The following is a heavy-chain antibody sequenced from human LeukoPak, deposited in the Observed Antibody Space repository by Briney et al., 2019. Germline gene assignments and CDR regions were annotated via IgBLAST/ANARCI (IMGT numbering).Heavy chain of an antibody. Sequence: GGSLRLSCAASGFIVTNAWMNWVRQAPGKGLEWFGRIQSKTDGGKTDYAAPVKGRFTISRDDSKNTLYLQMNSLKTEDTAIYYCTTGIRGDWGQGTLVTVSS. CDR1: GFIVTNAW. CDR3: TTGIRGD. V-gene: IGHV3-15*07. CDR2: IQSKTDGGKT. D-gene: IGHD3-3*02. J-gene: IGHJ4*02.